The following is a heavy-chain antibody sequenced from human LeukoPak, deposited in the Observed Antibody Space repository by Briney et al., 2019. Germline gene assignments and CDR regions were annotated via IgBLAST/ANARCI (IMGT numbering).Heavy chain of an antibody. J-gene: IGHJ4*02. D-gene: IGHD4-17*01. V-gene: IGHV3-48*03. Sequence: PGGSLRLSCAASGFNLGSHEMNWVRQAPGQGLEWISYISSTATTRYYADSVKGRFTVSKDNARNELFLQMNSLRAEDTAVYYCVREYFSYGDRYFDYWGQGTLATVSS. CDR2: ISSTATTR. CDR3: VREYFSYGDRYFDY. CDR1: GFNLGSHE.